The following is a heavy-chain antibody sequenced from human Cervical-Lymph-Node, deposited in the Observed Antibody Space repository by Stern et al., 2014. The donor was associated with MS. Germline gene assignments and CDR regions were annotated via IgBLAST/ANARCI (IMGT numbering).Heavy chain of an antibody. D-gene: IGHD3-16*01. CDR3: ARGTLWSGIDR. Sequence: QVQLQESGPGLVKPSETLSLSCFISRGSVNGGRFYWTWIRQSPGKGLEWIGCLYHSGSTTYNPSLQSRVSILADTSENQFSLRLKSATAADTAMYYCARGTLWSGIDRWGQGILVSVSS. V-gene: IGHV4-61*01. CDR1: RGSVNGGRFY. CDR2: LYHSGST. J-gene: IGHJ5*02.